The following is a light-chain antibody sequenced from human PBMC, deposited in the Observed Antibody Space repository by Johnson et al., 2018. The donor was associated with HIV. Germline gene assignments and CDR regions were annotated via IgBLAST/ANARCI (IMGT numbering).Light chain of an antibody. Sequence: QSVLTQPPSVSAAPGQKVTISCSGSSSNIGNNYVSWYQQLPGTAPKLLIYDNNKRTSGIPDRFSGSSSVTSANLGITGLQTGDEADNHCGTWDSRLSAYVFGTGTKVTVL. V-gene: IGLV1-51*01. J-gene: IGLJ1*01. CDR3: GTWDSRLSAYV. CDR2: DNN. CDR1: SSNIGNNY.